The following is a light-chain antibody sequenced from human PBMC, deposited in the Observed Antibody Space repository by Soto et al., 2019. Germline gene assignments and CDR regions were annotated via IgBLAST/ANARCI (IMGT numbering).Light chain of an antibody. J-gene: IGKJ1*01. CDR1: QSISSY. Sequence: DIQMPQSPSSLSASVGDRVTITCRASQSISSYLNWYQQKPGKAPKLLIYAASSLQSGVPSRFSGSGSGTDFTLTISSLQPEDFATYYCQQSYSTPPGTFGQGTKVGIK. CDR3: QQSYSTPPGT. CDR2: AAS. V-gene: IGKV1-39*01.